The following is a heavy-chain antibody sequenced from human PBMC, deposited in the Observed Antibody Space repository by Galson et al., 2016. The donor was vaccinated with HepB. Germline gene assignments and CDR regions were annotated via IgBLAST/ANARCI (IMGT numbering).Heavy chain of an antibody. J-gene: IGHJ6*02. CDR2: IRQDGFEK. CDR1: GFTYSYS. Sequence: SLRLSCAASGFTYSYSMNWVRQAPGKGLEWVANIRQDGFEKDYVDSVKGRFTISRDNAKNSVYLQMNSLRAEDTAVYYCAKVNLNYDFWSGYFLVGMDVWGQGTTVTVS. V-gene: IGHV3-7*01. CDR3: AKVNLNYDFWSGYFLVGMDV. D-gene: IGHD3-3*01.